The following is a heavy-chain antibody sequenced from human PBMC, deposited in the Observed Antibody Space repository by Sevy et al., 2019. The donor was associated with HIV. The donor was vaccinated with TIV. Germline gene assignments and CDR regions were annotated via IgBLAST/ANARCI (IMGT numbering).Heavy chain of an antibody. CDR1: GFILRNYV. CDR3: ARDQAGPSDDYYYYHGMDL. CDR2: VSFDGSDK. Sequence: GGSLRLSCAASGFILRNYVMHWVRQAPGKGLEWVAAVSFDGSDKFYADSVKGRVTIYSDNSKNRLYLQTNSLRAEDTAVQYCARDQAGPSDDYYYYHGMDLWGQGTTVTVSS. V-gene: IGHV3-30-3*01. D-gene: IGHD3-10*01. J-gene: IGHJ6*02.